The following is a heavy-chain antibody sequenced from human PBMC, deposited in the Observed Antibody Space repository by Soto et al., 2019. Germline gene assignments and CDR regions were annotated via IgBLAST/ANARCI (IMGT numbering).Heavy chain of an antibody. CDR2: ISAYNGNT. CDR3: ARRVNGGLDY. Sequence: QVHLVQSGGEVKKPGASVKVSCKASGYTFTSYGITWVRQAPGQGLEWMGWISAYNGNTNYAQKLQGRVTMTTEASTSIGYMELRSLRSDDTAVYYCARRVNGGLDYWGQGTLVTVSS. CDR1: GYTFTSYG. J-gene: IGHJ4*02. V-gene: IGHV1-18*01. D-gene: IGHD3-16*01.